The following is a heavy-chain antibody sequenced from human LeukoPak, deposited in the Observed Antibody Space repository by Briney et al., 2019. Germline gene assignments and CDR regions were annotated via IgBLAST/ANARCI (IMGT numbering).Heavy chain of an antibody. CDR1: GFTFSRYW. Sequence: PGRSLRLSCAASGFTFSRYWMTWVRQAPGKGLVWVSRINSDGINTSYADSVKGRFTISRDNAKNTLNLQMNSLRAEDTAVYYCARDLGQYYDTSDNWFDPWGQGTLVTVSS. CDR2: INSDGINT. D-gene: IGHD3-22*01. CDR3: ARDLGQYYDTSDNWFDP. J-gene: IGHJ5*02. V-gene: IGHV3-74*01.